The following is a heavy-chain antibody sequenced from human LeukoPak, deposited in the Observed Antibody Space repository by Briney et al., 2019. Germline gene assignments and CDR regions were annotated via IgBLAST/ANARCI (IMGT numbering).Heavy chain of an antibody. D-gene: IGHD3-9*01. Sequence: GGSLRLSCAASGFTFSSYGMPWVRQAPGKGLEWVAVISYDGSNKYYADSVKGRFTISRDNSKNTLYLQMNSLRAEDTAVYYCAKGTVLRYFDSVDYWGQGTLVTVSS. J-gene: IGHJ4*02. CDR2: ISYDGSNK. CDR3: AKGTVLRYFDSVDY. V-gene: IGHV3-30*18. CDR1: GFTFSSYG.